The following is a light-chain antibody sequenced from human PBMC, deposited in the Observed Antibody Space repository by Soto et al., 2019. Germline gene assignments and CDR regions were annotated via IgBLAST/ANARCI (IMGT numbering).Light chain of an antibody. CDR2: KAS. CDR1: QSISSW. J-gene: IGKJ2*01. CDR3: QQYSSYPYT. Sequence: DIQMTQSPSTLSASVGDRVTITCRASQSISSWLAWYQQKPGTAPKLLIYKASSLQSGVPSRFSGSGSGTEFTLTISSLQPDDFATYYCQQYSSYPYTFGHGTKLEIK. V-gene: IGKV1-5*03.